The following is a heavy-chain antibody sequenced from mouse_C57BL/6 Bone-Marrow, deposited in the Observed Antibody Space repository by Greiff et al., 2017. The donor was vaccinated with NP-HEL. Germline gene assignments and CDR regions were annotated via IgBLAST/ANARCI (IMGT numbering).Heavy chain of an antibody. D-gene: IGHD1-1*01. V-gene: IGHV14-2*01. J-gene: IGHJ3*01. CDR1: GFNIKDYY. Sequence: EVKVVESGAELVKPGASVKLSCTASGFNIKDYYMHWVKPRTEQGLEWIGRIDPEDGETKYAPKFQGKATITADTSSNTAYLQLSSLTSEDTAVYYCARERLRSLVATDYWGQGTLVTVSA. CDR3: ARERLRSLVATDY. CDR2: IDPEDGET.